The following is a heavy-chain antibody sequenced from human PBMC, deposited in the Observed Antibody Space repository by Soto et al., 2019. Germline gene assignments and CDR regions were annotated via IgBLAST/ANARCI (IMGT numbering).Heavy chain of an antibody. V-gene: IGHV3-23*01. CDR3: AKARGGWYAQIPPGY. D-gene: IGHD6-19*01. CDR1: GFTFSDYY. Sequence: GGSLRLSCAASGFTFSDYYMSWIRQAPGKGLEWVSAISGSGGSTYYADSVKGRFTISRDNSKNTLYLQMNSLRAEDTAVYYCAKARGGWYAQIPPGYWGQGTLVTVSS. CDR2: ISGSGGST. J-gene: IGHJ4*02.